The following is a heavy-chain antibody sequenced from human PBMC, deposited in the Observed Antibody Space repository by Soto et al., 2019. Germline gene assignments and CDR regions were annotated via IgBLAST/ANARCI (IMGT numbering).Heavy chain of an antibody. CDR1: GYTFTSYG. J-gene: IGHJ6*02. V-gene: IGHV1-18*04. CDR3: ARDGQTTMVRGVRGGSYNYYGMDV. Sequence: QVQLVQSGAEVKKPGASVKVSCKASGYTFTSYGISWVRQAPGQGLEWMGWISTYNGNTNYAQKRQGRVTMTTDTATSTADMELRSLRSDDTAVYYCARDGQTTMVRGVRGGSYNYYGMDVWGQGTTVTVSS. D-gene: IGHD3-10*01. CDR2: ISTYNGNT.